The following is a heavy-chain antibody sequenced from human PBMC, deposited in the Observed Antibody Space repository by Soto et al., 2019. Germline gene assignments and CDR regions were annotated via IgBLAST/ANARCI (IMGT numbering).Heavy chain of an antibody. D-gene: IGHD6-19*01. CDR1: GYTVTRHN. CDR2: INTDNGNT. CDR3: ARGSKAVAGGLGDFDS. V-gene: IGHV1-3*04. J-gene: IGHJ4*02. Sequence: GYTVTRHNIFWMRPSPGQRPEWMGWINTDNGNTEYSRNFQGRVTLTRDTSASTAYMEVSSLRSEDTAVFYCARGSKAVAGGLGDFDSWGQGTLVTVSS.